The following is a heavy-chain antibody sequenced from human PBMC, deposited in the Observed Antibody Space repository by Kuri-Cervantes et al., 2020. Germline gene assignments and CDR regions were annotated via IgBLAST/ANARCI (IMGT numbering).Heavy chain of an antibody. V-gene: IGHV3-21*01. Sequence: GESLKISCAASGFTFSSYDMHWVRQAPGKGLEWVSSISSSSSYIYYADSVKGRFTISRDNAKNSLYLQMNSLRAEDTAVYYCARAHYYDSSGYYYPGKISYWGQGTLVTVSS. CDR3: ARAHYYDSSGYYYPGKISY. J-gene: IGHJ4*02. D-gene: IGHD3-22*01. CDR1: GFTFSSYD. CDR2: ISSSSSYI.